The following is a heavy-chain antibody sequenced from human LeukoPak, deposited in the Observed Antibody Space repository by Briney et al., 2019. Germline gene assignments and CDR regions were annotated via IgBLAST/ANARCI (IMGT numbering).Heavy chain of an antibody. CDR3: AKPSGVEIAVAES. J-gene: IGHJ5*02. V-gene: IGHV3-48*01. D-gene: IGHD6-19*01. CDR2: ISSSSRTI. CDR1: GLTFSSYS. Sequence: GGSLRLSCAASGLTFSSYSMNWVRQAPGKGLGWVSYISSSSRTIYYADSVKGRFTISRDNPKNTLYLQMNSLRAEDTAVYYCAKPSGVEIAVAESWGQGTLVTVSS.